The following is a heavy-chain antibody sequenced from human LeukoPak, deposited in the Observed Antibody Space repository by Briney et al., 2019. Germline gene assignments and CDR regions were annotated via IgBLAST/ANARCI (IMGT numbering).Heavy chain of an antibody. V-gene: IGHV1-46*01. CDR1: GYTFTSYY. J-gene: IGHJ4*01. D-gene: IGHD3-22*01. CDR3: ARVGYYESSGPPFDY. Sequence: ASVKVSCKASGYTFTSYYMHWVRQAPGQGLEWMGIINPSGGSTSYAQKFQGRVTMTRDMSTSTVYMELSSLRSEDTAVYYCARVGYYESSGPPFDYWGHGTLVTVSS. CDR2: INPSGGST.